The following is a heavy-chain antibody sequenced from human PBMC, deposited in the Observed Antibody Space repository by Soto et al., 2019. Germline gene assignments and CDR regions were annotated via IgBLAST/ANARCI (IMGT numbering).Heavy chain of an antibody. Sequence: SEILSLTCTVSGGSISSGDYYWSWIRQPPGKGLEWIGYIYYSGSTYYNPSLKSRVTISVDTSKNQFSLKLSSVTAADTAVYYCARYLPYGDSTFDYWGQGTLVTVSS. J-gene: IGHJ4*02. V-gene: IGHV4-30-4*01. D-gene: IGHD4-17*01. CDR3: ARYLPYGDSTFDY. CDR1: GGSISSGDYY. CDR2: IYYSGST.